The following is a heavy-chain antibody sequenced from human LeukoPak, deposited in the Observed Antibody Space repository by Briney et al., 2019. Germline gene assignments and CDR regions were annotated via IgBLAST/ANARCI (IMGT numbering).Heavy chain of an antibody. CDR1: GGSIGSSSYC. CDR3: VRHSIVGATYYYMDV. J-gene: IGHJ6*03. V-gene: IGHV4-39*01. D-gene: IGHD1-26*01. CDR2: IYYSGST. Sequence: PSETLSLTRTVSGGSIGSSSYCWGWIRHPPGKGLEWSGSIYYSGSTYYNPSLKSRVTISVDTSKNQFSLKLSSVTAADTAVYYCVRHSIVGATYYYMDVWGKGTTVTVSS.